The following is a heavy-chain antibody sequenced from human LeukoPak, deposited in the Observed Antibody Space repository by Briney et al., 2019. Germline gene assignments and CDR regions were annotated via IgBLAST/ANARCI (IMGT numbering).Heavy chain of an antibody. Sequence: PSETLSLTCTVSGGSISSYYWSWIRQPAGKGLEWIGRIYTSGSTNYNPSLKSRVTMSVDTSKNQFSLKLSSVTAADTAVYYCARDSRDFWSPYYFDYWGQGTLVTVSS. V-gene: IGHV4-4*07. CDR2: IYTSGST. CDR1: GGSISSYY. CDR3: ARDSRDFWSPYYFDY. J-gene: IGHJ4*02. D-gene: IGHD3-3*01.